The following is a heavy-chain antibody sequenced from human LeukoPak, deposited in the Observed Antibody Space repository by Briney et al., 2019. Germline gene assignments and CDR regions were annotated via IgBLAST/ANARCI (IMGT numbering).Heavy chain of an antibody. D-gene: IGHD3-22*01. CDR1: GYTFTRYY. Sequence: ASVKVSCKASGYTFTRYYIHWVRQVPGQGLEWMGIINPSGGSTTYAQKFQGRVTMIRATSTSTVYMELSSLRSEDTAVYYCARSNNYYESSGYYAKTRRDFDYWGQGTLVTVSS. CDR2: INPSGGST. J-gene: IGHJ4*02. V-gene: IGHV1-46*01. CDR3: ARSNNYYESSGYYAKTRRDFDY.